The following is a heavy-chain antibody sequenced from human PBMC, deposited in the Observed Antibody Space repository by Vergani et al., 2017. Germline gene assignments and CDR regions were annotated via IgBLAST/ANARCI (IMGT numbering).Heavy chain of an antibody. CDR3: TTDLVDTAMVVFDY. CDR2: TRNKANSYTT. CDR1: GFTFSDHY. J-gene: IGHJ4*02. V-gene: IGHV3-72*01. Sequence: EVQLVESGGGLVQPGGSLRLSCAASGFTFSDHYMDWVRQAPGKGLEWVGRTRNKANSYTTEYAASVKGRFTISRDDSKNTLYLQMNSLKTEDTAVYYCTTDLVDTAMVVFDYWGQGTLVTVSS. D-gene: IGHD5-18*01.